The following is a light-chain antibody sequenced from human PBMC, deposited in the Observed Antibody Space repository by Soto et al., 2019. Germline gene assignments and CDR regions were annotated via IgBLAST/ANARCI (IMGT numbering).Light chain of an antibody. Sequence: SALTQPASVSGSPGQSITISCTGTSSDVGGYNYFSWYQQHPGKAPKLMIYDVSNRASGVSNRFSGSKSGNTASLTISGLQAEDEADYYCSSYTSSSTLLYVFGTGTKLTVL. CDR2: DVS. CDR1: SSDVGGYNY. CDR3: SSYTSSSTLLYV. V-gene: IGLV2-14*01. J-gene: IGLJ1*01.